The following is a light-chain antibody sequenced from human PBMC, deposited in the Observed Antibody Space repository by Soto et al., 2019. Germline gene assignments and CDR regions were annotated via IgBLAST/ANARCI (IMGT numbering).Light chain of an antibody. CDR2: GAS. Sequence: EIVLTQSPGTLSLSPGERATLSCRASQSVSSSYLAWYQQKPGQAPRLLIYGASSRATGIPDRFSGSGSGTNFALTSSRLEPEDFAVYYCQQYCSSPPLTFGGETKVYIK. J-gene: IGKJ4*01. CDR1: QSVSSSY. CDR3: QQYCSSPPLT. V-gene: IGKV3-20*01.